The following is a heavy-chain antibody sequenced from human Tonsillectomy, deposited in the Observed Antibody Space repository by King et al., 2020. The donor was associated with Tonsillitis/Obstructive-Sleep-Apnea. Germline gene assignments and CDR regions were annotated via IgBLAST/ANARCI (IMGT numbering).Heavy chain of an antibody. CDR3: ARDRELYGDYVFFFDY. CDR2: ISYDGSNK. CDR1: GFTFSSYA. J-gene: IGHJ4*02. D-gene: IGHD4-17*01. Sequence: VQLVESGGGVVQPGRSLRLSCAASGFTFSSYAMHWVRQAPGKGLEWVAVISYDGSNKYYADSVTGRFTISRDNSKNTLYLQMNSLRAEDSDVYYCARDRELYGDYVFFFDYWGQGTLVTVPS. V-gene: IGHV3-30*04.